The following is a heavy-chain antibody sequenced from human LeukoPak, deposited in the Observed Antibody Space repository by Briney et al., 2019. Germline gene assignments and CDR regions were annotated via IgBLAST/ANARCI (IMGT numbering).Heavy chain of an antibody. Sequence: SETLSLTCAVYGGSFSGYYWSWIRQPPGKGLEWIGEISHSGSTNYNPSLKNRVTISVDTSKNQFSLKLSSVTAADTAVYYCARAFLAAGYPARAFDIWGQGTMVTVSS. V-gene: IGHV4-34*01. D-gene: IGHD5-12*01. CDR2: ISHSGST. CDR1: GGSFSGYY. J-gene: IGHJ3*02. CDR3: ARAFLAAGYPARAFDI.